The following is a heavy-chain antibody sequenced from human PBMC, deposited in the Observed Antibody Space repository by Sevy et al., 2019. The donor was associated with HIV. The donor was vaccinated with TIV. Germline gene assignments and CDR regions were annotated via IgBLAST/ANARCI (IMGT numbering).Heavy chain of an antibody. D-gene: IGHD4-17*01. V-gene: IGHV3-49*03. Sequence: GGSLRLSCTASGFTFDDYAMSWFRQAPGKGLEWVAFITRNSYEAYGGTTEYAASVKGRFTISRDDSKSIAYLQMNSMITEDTAVYYCTRALATVVTPEYYFDYWGQGTLVTVSS. CDR3: TRALATVVTPEYYFDY. CDR1: GFTFDDYA. CDR2: ITRNSYEAYGGTT. J-gene: IGHJ4*02.